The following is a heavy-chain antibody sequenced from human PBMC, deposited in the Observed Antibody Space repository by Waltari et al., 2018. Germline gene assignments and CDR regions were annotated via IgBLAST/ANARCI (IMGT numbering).Heavy chain of an antibody. V-gene: IGHV4-59*01. J-gene: IGHJ4*02. CDR3: ARGRWGSDFDY. CDR1: GGSISSYY. D-gene: IGHD2-21*01. Sequence: QVQLQESGPGLVKPSETLSLTCTVSGGSISSYYWRWIRQPPGKGLEWIGYIYYSGSTNYNPSLKSRVTISVDTSKNQFSLKLSSVTAADTAVYYCARGRWGSDFDYWGQGTLVTVSS. CDR2: IYYSGST.